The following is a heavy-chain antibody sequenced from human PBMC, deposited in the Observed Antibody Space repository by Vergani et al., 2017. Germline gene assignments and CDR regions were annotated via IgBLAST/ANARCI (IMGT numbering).Heavy chain of an antibody. J-gene: IGHJ4*02. D-gene: IGHD2-2*01. CDR2: IIPIFGTA. Sequence: QVQLVQSGAEVKKPGSSVKVSCKASGGTFSSYAISWVRQAPGQGLEWMGGIIPIFGTANYAQKFQGRVTMTTDTSTSTAYMELRSLRSDDTAVYYCARDRIVVVPAAILGYWGQGTLVTVSS. CDR3: ARDRIVVVPAAILGY. V-gene: IGHV1-69*06. CDR1: GGTFSSYA.